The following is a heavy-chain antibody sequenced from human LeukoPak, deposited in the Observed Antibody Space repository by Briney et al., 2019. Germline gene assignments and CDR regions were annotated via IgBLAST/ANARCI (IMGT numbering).Heavy chain of an antibody. V-gene: IGHV3-23*01. CDR3: AKTGGSSWVEFDY. CDR2: VSTSGGST. D-gene: IGHD6-13*01. CDR1: GFTFSSYA. J-gene: IGHJ4*02. Sequence: PGESLRLSCAASGFTFSSYAMSWVRQAPGKGLEWVSSVSTSGGSTYYADSVKGRFTISRDNSKNTMYLQMNGLRAEDTAVYYCAKTGGSSWVEFDYWGQGTLVTVSS.